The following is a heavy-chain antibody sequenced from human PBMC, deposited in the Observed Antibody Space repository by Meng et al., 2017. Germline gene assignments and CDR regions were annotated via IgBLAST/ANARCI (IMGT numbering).Heavy chain of an antibody. CDR3: ASMGY. D-gene: IGHD3-10*01. V-gene: IGHV3-30*01. Sequence: QVQLVGSGGGVVQPGRSLSLSCAGSGFTFSSHVFHWVRQAPGKGLEWLTMISYDGSLKYYADSVKGRFIISRDNFKNTLYLQMNSLRAEDTAVYYCASMGYWGQGTLVTVSS. J-gene: IGHJ4*02. CDR1: GFTFSSHV. CDR2: ISYDGSLK.